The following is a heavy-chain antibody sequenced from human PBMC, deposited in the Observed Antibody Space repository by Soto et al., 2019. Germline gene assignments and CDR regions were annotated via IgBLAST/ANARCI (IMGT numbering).Heavy chain of an antibody. CDR2: IIPIFGTA. CDR3: ARDLRGYSYGPSYYGMDV. Sequence: SVTVSCKASGGTFSSYAISWVRQAPGQGLEWMGGIIPIFGTANYAQKFQGRVTITADESTSTAYMELSSLRSEDTAVYYCARDLRGYSYGPSYYGMDVWGQGSTITVSS. CDR1: GGTFSSYA. J-gene: IGHJ6*02. D-gene: IGHD5-18*01. V-gene: IGHV1-69*13.